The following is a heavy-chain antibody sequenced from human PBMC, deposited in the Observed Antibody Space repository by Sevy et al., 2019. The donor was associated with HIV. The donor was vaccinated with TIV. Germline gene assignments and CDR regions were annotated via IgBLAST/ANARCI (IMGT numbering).Heavy chain of an antibody. CDR2: IIGSGDNT. CDR1: GLTFRSYA. CDR3: AKGVSWLVLGGYFDY. Sequence: GGSLRLSCEASGLTFRSYAMSWVRQAPGKGLEWVSRIIGSGDNTYYADSVKGRFTVSRDNSKNTLYVQMNSLRAEDTAVYYCAKGVSWLVLGGYFDYWGQGTPVTVSS. D-gene: IGHD6-19*01. J-gene: IGHJ4*02. V-gene: IGHV3-23*01.